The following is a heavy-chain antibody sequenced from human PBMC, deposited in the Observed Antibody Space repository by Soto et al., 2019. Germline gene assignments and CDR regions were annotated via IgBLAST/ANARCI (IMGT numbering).Heavy chain of an antibody. CDR3: ERSSRIDY. CDR1: GYTFTSYA. D-gene: IGHD6-13*01. J-gene: IGHJ4*02. CDR2: INAGNGNT. Sequence: GSVKDCYKACGYTFTSYAMHWVRQAPGQRLEWMGWINAGNGNTKYSQELQGRVTITRDTSASTAYMELSSLRSEDTAVYYCERSSRIDYWGQGTLVTVSS. V-gene: IGHV1-3*01.